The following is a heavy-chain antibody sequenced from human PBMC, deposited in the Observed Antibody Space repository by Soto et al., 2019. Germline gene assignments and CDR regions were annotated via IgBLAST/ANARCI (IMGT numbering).Heavy chain of an antibody. D-gene: IGHD3-9*01. V-gene: IGHV1-3*01. CDR3: ALNYDILTGPGGFDY. J-gene: IGHJ4*02. CDR1: GYTFTSYA. Sequence: ASVKVSCKASGYTFTSYAMHWVRQAPGQRLEWMGWINAGNGNTKYSQKFQGRVTITRDTSASTAYMELSSLRSEDTAVYYCALNYDILTGPGGFDYWGQGTLVTVSS. CDR2: INAGNGNT.